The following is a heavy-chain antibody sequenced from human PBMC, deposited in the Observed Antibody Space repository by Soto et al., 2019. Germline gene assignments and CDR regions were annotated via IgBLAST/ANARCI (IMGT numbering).Heavy chain of an antibody. J-gene: IGHJ4*02. CDR1: GGTFSSYA. D-gene: IGHD6-13*01. CDR3: ARGTQLVRVDNHFDY. Sequence: SVKVSCKASGGTFSSYAISWVRQAPGQGLEWMGGIIPIFGTANYAQKFQGRVTITADESTSTAYMELCSLRSEDTAVYYCARGTQLVRVDNHFDYWGQGTLVTVSS. CDR2: IIPIFGTA. V-gene: IGHV1-69*13.